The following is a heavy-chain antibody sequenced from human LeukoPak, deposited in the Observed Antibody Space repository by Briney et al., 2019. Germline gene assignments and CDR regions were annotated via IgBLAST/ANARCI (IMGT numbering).Heavy chain of an antibody. J-gene: IGHJ4*02. CDR3: ARMQWLAVYFDY. CDR2: IKQDGSEK. V-gene: IGHV3-7*03. Sequence: GRSLRLSCAASGFTFSSYGMHWVRQAPGKGLEWVANIKQDGSEKYYVDSVKGRFTISRDNAKNSLYLQMNSLRAEDTAVYYCARMQWLAVYFDYWGQGTLVTVSS. D-gene: IGHD6-19*01. CDR1: GFTFSSYG.